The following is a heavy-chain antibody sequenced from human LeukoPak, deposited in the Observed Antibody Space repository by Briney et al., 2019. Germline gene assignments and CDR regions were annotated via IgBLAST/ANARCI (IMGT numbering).Heavy chain of an antibody. CDR1: GFTFSSYG. CDR2: ISGSGGST. J-gene: IGHJ6*03. V-gene: IGHV3-23*01. Sequence: GGSLRLSCAASGFTFSSYGMSWVRQAPGKGLEWVSGISGSGGSTYSADSVNGRFTISRDNSKNTLYLQMNSLKTEDTAVYYCTRGNEALRYFDWLLTPYYYYYYMDVWGKGTTVTISS. CDR3: TRGNEALRYFDWLLTPYYYYYYMDV. D-gene: IGHD3-9*01.